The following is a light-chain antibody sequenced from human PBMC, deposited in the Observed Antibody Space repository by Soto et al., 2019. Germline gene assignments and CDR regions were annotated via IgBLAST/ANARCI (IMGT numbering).Light chain of an antibody. J-gene: IGKJ1*01. V-gene: IGKV3-15*01. CDR2: GAS. CDR3: XXXXXXWX. Sequence: EVVMTQSPATLSVSPGERATLSCRASQSVSSSLAWYQQKPGQAPRLLIYGASTRATGIPARFSGSGSETEFTLTNSSLQXXXXXXXXXXXXXXXWXFGXGTKVEIK. CDR1: QSVSSS.